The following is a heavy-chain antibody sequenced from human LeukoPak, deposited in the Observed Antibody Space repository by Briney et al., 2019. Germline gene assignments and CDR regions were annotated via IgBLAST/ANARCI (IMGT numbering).Heavy chain of an antibody. Sequence: PGGSLRLSCAASGFTFSSYGMHWVRQAPGKGLEWVAVIWYDGSNKYYADSVKGRFTISRDNSKNTLYLQMNSLRAEDTAVYYCARDPDRFSSSHDAFDIWGQGTMVTVSS. CDR1: GFTFSSYG. D-gene: IGHD6-6*01. J-gene: IGHJ3*02. CDR3: ARDPDRFSSSHDAFDI. CDR2: IWYDGSNK. V-gene: IGHV3-33*01.